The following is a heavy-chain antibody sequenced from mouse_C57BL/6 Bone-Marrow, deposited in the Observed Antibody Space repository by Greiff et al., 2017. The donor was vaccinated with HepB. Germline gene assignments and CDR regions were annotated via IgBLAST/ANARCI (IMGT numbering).Heavy chain of an antibody. J-gene: IGHJ2*01. V-gene: IGHV1-80*01. CDR1: GYAFSSYW. D-gene: IGHD1-1*01. CDR2: IYPGDGDT. CDR3: ASKCYGSSYGYFDY. Sequence: VKLQESGAELVKPGASVKISCKASGYAFSSYWMNWVKQRPGKGLEWIGQIYPGDGDTNYNGKFKGKATLTADKSSSTAYMQLSSLTSEDSAVYFCASKCYGSSYGYFDYWGQGTTLTVSS.